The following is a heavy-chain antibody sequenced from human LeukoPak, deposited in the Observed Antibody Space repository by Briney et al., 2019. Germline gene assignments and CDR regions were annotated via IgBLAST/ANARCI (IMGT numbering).Heavy chain of an antibody. J-gene: IGHJ4*02. CDR1: GFIFSSHW. CDR3: ARGGGYSYGYLTY. CDR2: INSDGSST. D-gene: IGHD5-18*01. Sequence: PGGSLRLSCAASGFIFSSHWMHWVRQAPGKGLVWVSRINSDGSSTSYADSVKGRFTISRDNAKNTLYLQMNSLRAEDTAVYYCARGGGYSYGYLTYWGQGTLVTVSS. V-gene: IGHV3-74*01.